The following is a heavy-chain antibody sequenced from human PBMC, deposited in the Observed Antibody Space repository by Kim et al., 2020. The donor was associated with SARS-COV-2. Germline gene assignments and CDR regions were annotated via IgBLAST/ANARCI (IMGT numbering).Heavy chain of an antibody. CDR3: ARRRQQLGEGFDY. V-gene: IGHV4-34*01. CDR1: GGSFSGYY. D-gene: IGHD6-13*01. J-gene: IGHJ4*02. CDR2: INHSGST. Sequence: SETLSLTCAVYGGSFSGYYWSWIRQPPGKGLEWIGEINHSGSTNYNPSLKSRVTISVDTSKNQFSLKLSSVTAADTAVYYCARRRQQLGEGFDYWGQGTLVTVSS.